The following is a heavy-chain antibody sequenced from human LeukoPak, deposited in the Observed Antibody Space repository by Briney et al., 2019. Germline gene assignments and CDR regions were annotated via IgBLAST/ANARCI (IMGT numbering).Heavy chain of an antibody. CDR3: ARDKPHYYYYYGMDV. Sequence: GGSLRPSCAASGFTFSSYSMNWVRQAPGKGLEWVSSISSSSSYIYYADSVKGRFTISRDNAKNSLYLQMNSLRAEDTAVYYCARDKPHYYYYYGMDVWGQGTTVTVSS. CDR2: ISSSSSYI. CDR1: GFTFSSYS. J-gene: IGHJ6*02. V-gene: IGHV3-21*01.